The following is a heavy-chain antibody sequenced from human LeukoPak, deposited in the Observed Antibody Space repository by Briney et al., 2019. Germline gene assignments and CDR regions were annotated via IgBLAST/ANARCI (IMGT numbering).Heavy chain of an antibody. CDR2: MYHSGST. V-gene: IGHV4-38-2*02. Sequence: SETLSLTCTVSGYSISSGHYWGWIRQPPGKGLEWIGSMYHSGSTYYNPPLKSRVTISEDTSKNQFSLKLRSVTAADTAVYYCARGPRFGELLWHWFDPWGQGTLVTVSS. CDR1: GYSISSGHY. D-gene: IGHD3-10*01. CDR3: ARGPRFGELLWHWFDP. J-gene: IGHJ5*02.